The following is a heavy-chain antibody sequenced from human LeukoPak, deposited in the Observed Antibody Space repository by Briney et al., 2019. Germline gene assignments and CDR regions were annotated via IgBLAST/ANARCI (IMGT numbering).Heavy chain of an antibody. Sequence: PGGSLRLSCAASGVTLSPYGMHWVRQAPGKGLEWVSSISSSSSYIYYANSVKGRFTISRDNAKNSLYLQMNSLRAEDTAVYYCARAFIRGDSSGYHAFDIWGQGTMVTVSS. CDR2: ISSSSSYI. D-gene: IGHD3-22*01. CDR3: ARAFIRGDSSGYHAFDI. J-gene: IGHJ3*02. CDR1: GVTLSPYG. V-gene: IGHV3-21*01.